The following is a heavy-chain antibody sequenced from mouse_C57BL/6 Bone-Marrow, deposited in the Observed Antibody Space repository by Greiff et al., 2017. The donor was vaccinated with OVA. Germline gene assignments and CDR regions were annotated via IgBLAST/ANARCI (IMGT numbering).Heavy chain of an antibody. CDR1: GYTFTSYW. CDR3: AREGDYDYDWEAAY. J-gene: IGHJ3*01. D-gene: IGHD2-4*01. CDR2: INPSNGGT. Sequence: VKLQQPGPELVKPGASVKLSCKASGYTFTSYWMHWVKQRPGQGLEWIGNINPSNGGTNYNEKFKSKATLTVDKSSSTAYMQLSSLTSEDSAVYYCAREGDYDYDWEAAYWGQGTLVTVSA. V-gene: IGHV1-53*01.